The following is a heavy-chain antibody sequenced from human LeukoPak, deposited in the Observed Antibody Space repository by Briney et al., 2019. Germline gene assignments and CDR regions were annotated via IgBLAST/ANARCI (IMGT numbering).Heavy chain of an antibody. Sequence: ASVKVSCKASGYTFTGYYMHWVRQAPGQGLEWMGWINPDSGGTNYAQKFQGRVTMTRDTSISTAYMELSRLRSDDTAVYYCASLGRITMIVVVTDDAFDIWGQGTMATVSS. CDR2: INPDSGGT. V-gene: IGHV1-2*02. D-gene: IGHD3-22*01. CDR3: ASLGRITMIVVVTDDAFDI. CDR1: GYTFTGYY. J-gene: IGHJ3*02.